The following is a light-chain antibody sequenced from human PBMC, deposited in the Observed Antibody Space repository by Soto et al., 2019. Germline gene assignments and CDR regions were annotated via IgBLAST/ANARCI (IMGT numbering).Light chain of an antibody. J-gene: IGLJ2*01. Sequence: QSALTQPASVSGSPGQSITISCTGTSSDVGGYNYVSWYQHHPGRAPKLMMYDVTNRPSGVSTRFSGSKSGNTASLTISGLQAEDEADYYCTSYTSSNSLVFGGGTKLTVL. CDR1: SSDVGGYNY. CDR2: DVT. CDR3: TSYTSSNSLV. V-gene: IGLV2-14*03.